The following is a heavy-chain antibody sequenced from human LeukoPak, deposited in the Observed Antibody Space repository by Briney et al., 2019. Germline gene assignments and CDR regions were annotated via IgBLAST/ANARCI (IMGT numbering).Heavy chain of an antibody. D-gene: IGHD1-14*01. CDR3: ATVSFFDPHNRPYYFDY. V-gene: IGHV1-24*01. CDR2: FDPEDGET. CDR1: GYTLTELS. Sequence: RASVKVSCKVSGYTLTELSMHWVRQAPGKGLEWMGGFDPEDGETIYAQKFQGRVTMTEDTSTDTAYMELSSLRSEDTAVYYCATVSFFDPHNRPYYFDYWGQRTLVTVSS. J-gene: IGHJ4*02.